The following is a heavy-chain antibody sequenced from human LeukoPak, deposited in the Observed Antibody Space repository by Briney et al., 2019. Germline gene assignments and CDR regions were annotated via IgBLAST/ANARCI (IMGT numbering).Heavy chain of an antibody. CDR3: ASVYDSSGYYPF. Sequence: SETLSLTCTVSGGSISSSSYYWGWIRQPPGKGLEWIGSIYYSGSTYYNPSLKSRVTISVDTSKNQFSLKLSSVTAADTAVYYCASVYDSSGYYPFWGQGTLVTVSS. D-gene: IGHD3-22*01. CDR2: IYYSGST. V-gene: IGHV4-39*01. J-gene: IGHJ4*02. CDR1: GGSISSSSYY.